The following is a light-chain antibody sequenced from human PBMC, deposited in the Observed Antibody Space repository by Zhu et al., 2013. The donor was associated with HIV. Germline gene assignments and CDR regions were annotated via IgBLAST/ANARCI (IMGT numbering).Light chain of an antibody. Sequence: EIVLTQSPATLSLSPGEGATLSCRASQGVTSYLAWYQQKPGQPPRLLIYGASSRATGIPDRFSGSGSGTDFTLTISRLEPEDFAVYYCQQYYSTPYTFGQGTKVEMK. CDR2: GAS. CDR3: QQYYSTPYT. J-gene: IGKJ2*01. V-gene: IGKV3-20*01. CDR1: QGVTSY.